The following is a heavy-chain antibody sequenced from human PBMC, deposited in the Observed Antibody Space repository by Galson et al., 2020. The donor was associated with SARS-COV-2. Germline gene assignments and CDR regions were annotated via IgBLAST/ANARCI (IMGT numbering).Heavy chain of an antibody. CDR3: VTGGPEDAFIPAYPPFQH. J-gene: IGHJ1*01. Sequence: GESLKISCAASGFIFSNYWMHWVRQDPGKGPLWVPRINVDGTSTSHADSVKGRFTISRDNAKNTLYLQMNSLRAEDTALYYCVTGGPEDAFIPAYPPFQHWGQGTLVTVSS. CDR1: GFIFSNYW. CDR2: INVDGTST. D-gene: IGHD2-15*01. V-gene: IGHV3-74*01.